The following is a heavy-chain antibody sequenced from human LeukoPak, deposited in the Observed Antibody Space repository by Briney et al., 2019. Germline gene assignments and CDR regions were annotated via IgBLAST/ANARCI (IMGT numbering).Heavy chain of an antibody. J-gene: IGHJ6*02. CDR3: AREDNFWSGYSGDGMDV. CDR1: GGSIKSNNW. V-gene: IGHV4-4*02. D-gene: IGHD3-3*01. Sequence: PSETLSLTCAVSGGSIKSNNWWSWVRQPPGKGLEWIGEIYHSGSTNYNPSLESRVTVSVDKSKNQFSLDLSSVTAADTAVYYCAREDNFWSGYSGDGMDVWGQGTTVTVSS. CDR2: IYHSGST.